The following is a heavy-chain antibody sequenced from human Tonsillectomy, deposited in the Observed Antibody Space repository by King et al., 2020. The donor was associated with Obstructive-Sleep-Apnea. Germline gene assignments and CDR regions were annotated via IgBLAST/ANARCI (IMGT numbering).Heavy chain of an antibody. J-gene: IGHJ4*02. CDR1: GGTFSSYA. Sequence: FQLVQSGAEVKKPGSSVKVSCKASGGTFSSYAFSWVRQAPGQGLKWMGRIILILGIANYAQKFQGRVTITADKSTSTAYMELSRLRSDDTAVYYCARDPCRYGSSCTKYYFDYWGQGTLVTVSS. CDR3: ARDPCRYGSSCTKYYFDY. CDR2: IILILGIA. V-gene: IGHV1-69*04. D-gene: IGHD6-13*01.